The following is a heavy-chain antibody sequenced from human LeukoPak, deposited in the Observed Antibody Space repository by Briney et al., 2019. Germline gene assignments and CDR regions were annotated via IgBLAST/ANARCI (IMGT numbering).Heavy chain of an antibody. D-gene: IGHD3-10*01. Sequence: PGGSLRLSCAAPGYTFSRYWMHWVRQGPGKGLVWVSRINEDGSSTSYAESVGGRFTISRDNAKNTLYLQMNSLRAEDAAVYYCTTDTFGARDSWGQGTLVTVSS. J-gene: IGHJ4*02. CDR1: GYTFSRYW. CDR2: INEDGSST. V-gene: IGHV3-74*01. CDR3: TTDTFGARDS.